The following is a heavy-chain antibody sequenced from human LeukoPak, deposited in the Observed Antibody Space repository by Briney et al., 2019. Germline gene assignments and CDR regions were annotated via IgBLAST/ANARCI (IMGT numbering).Heavy chain of an antibody. Sequence: GGSLRLSCAASGFTLSSYWMSWVRQAPGKGLEWVANIKQDGSEKYYVDSVKGRFTISRDNAKNSLYLQMNSLRAEDTAVYYCARYAPYDSSGYYWIHYYYYYMDVWGKGTTVTISS. CDR1: GFTLSSYW. CDR3: ARYAPYDSSGYYWIHYYYYYMDV. V-gene: IGHV3-7*01. D-gene: IGHD3-22*01. CDR2: IKQDGSEK. J-gene: IGHJ6*03.